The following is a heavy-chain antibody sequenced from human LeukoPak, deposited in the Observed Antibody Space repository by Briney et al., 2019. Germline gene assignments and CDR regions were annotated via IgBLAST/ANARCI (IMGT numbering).Heavy chain of an antibody. CDR3: ARDLGYGDHFWFDP. Sequence: SETLSLTCAVYGGSFSGYYWSWIRQPPGKGLEWIGEINHSGSTNYNPSLKSRVTMSLDTSKNQFSLKLTSVTAADTAVYFCARDLGYGDHFWFDPWGQGTLVTVSS. CDR1: GGSFSGYY. J-gene: IGHJ5*02. D-gene: IGHD4-17*01. CDR2: INHSGST. V-gene: IGHV4-34*01.